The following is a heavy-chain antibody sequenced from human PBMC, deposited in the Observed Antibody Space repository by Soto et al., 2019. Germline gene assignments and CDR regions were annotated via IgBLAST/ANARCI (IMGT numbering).Heavy chain of an antibody. D-gene: IGHD5-12*01. CDR2: IHYSGST. CDR1: GGSISSGGYY. CDR3: ARVGGGGATINLDY. J-gene: IGHJ4*02. Sequence: SETLSLTCTVSGGSISSGGYYWSWIRQHPGKGLEWIGYIHYSGSTYYNPSLKSRVTISVDTSKNQFSLKLSSVTAADTAVYSCARVGGGGATINLDYWGQGTLVTVSS. V-gene: IGHV4-31*03.